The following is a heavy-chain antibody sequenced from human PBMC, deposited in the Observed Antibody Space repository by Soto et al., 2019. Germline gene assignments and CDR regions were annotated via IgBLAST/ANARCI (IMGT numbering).Heavy chain of an antibody. CDR2: ISGSGGST. V-gene: IGHV3-23*01. J-gene: IGHJ6*02. CDR1: GFTFSSYA. D-gene: IGHD3-3*01. CDR3: AKDRSYYDFWSGYYPYYYYYGMDV. Sequence: GGSLRLSCAASGFTFSSYAMSWVCQAPGKGLEWVSAISGSGGSTYYADSVKGRFTISSDNSKNTLYLQMNSLRAEDTAVYYCAKDRSYYDFWSGYYPYYYYYGMDVWGQGTTVTVSS.